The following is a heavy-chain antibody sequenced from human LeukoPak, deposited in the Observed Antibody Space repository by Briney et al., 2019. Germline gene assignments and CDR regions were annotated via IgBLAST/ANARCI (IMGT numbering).Heavy chain of an antibody. Sequence: PGGSLRLSCAASGFTFSSYAMSWVRQAPGKGLEWVSAISGSGGSTYYADSVKGRFTISRDNSKNTLYLQMNSLRAEDTAVYYCAKVGGDSTARKGDDAFDIWGQGTMVTVSS. CDR2: ISGSGGST. CDR1: GFTFSSYA. D-gene: IGHD5-18*01. CDR3: AKVGGDSTARKGDDAFDI. J-gene: IGHJ3*02. V-gene: IGHV3-23*01.